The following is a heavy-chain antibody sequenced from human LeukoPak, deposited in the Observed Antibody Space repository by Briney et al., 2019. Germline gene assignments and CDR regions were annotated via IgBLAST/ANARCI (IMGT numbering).Heavy chain of an antibody. D-gene: IGHD2-2*01. Sequence: GGSLRLSCASSGFTFSNAWMSWVRQAPGKGLEWVGCIKSKTDGGTTDYAAPVKGRFTISRDDSKNTLYLQMNSLKTEDSAVYYCTTSIIPAAPWGTYNWFDPWGQGTLVTVSS. V-gene: IGHV3-15*01. CDR1: GFTFSNAW. CDR2: IKSKTDGGTT. CDR3: TTSIIPAAPWGTYNWFDP. J-gene: IGHJ5*02.